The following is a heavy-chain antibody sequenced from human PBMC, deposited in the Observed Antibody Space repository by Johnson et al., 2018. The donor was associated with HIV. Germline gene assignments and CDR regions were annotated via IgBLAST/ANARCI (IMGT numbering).Heavy chain of an antibody. CDR3: AKHIVLVVYAIGAAFDI. J-gene: IGHJ3*02. CDR1: GFTFSSYA. V-gene: IGHV3-23*04. D-gene: IGHD2-8*02. CDR2: ISGSGGST. Sequence: EMQLVESGGGLVQPGGSLRLSCAASGFTFSSYAMSWVRQAPGKGLEWVSAISGSGGSTYYADSVKGRFTISRDNSKNTLYLQMNSLRAEDTAVYYCAKHIVLVVYAIGAAFDIWGQGTMVTVSS.